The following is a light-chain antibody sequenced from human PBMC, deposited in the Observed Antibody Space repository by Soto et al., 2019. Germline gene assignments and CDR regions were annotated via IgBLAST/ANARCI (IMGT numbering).Light chain of an antibody. CDR3: SSSAASSTLV. CDR1: SSDIGAYNF. CDR2: AVS. V-gene: IGLV2-14*01. J-gene: IGLJ3*02. Sequence: QSALTQPASVSGSPGQSITISCTGTSSDIGAYNFVAWYQHHPGKAPRLLIYAVSHRPSGISNRFSGSKSGNVASLTVSGLQAEDEAEYFCSSSAASSTLVFGGGTKLTVL.